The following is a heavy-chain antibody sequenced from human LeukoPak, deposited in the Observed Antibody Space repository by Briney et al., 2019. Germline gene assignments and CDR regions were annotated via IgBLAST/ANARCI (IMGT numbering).Heavy chain of an antibody. V-gene: IGHV3-23*01. J-gene: IGHJ4*02. CDR2: ISGSGSST. D-gene: IGHD5-12*01. Sequence: GGSLRLSCAASGFTFSSYAMSWVRQAPGKRLEWISTISGSGSSTDFADSVKGRFTISRDNSKNTLNLQMNNLRAEDTAIYYCAPDPNKWLRNYWGQGTLVTVSS. CDR1: GFTFSSYA. CDR3: APDPNKWLRNY.